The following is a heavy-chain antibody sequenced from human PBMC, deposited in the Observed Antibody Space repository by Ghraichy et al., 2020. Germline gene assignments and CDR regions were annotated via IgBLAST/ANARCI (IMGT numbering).Heavy chain of an antibody. CDR1: GYSFTSYW. Sequence: GESLNISCKGSGYSFTSYWIGWVRQMPGKGLEWMGIIYPGDSDTRYSPSFQGQVTISADKSISTAYLQWSSLKASDTAMYYCARHSPDKYCTNGVCHFDYWGQGTLVTVSS. CDR3: ARHSPDKYCTNGVCHFDY. CDR2: IYPGDSDT. D-gene: IGHD2-8*01. V-gene: IGHV5-51*01. J-gene: IGHJ4*02.